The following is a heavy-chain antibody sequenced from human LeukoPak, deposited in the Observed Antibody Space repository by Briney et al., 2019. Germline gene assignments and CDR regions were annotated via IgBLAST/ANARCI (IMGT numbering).Heavy chain of an antibody. V-gene: IGHV3-21*01. J-gene: IGHJ4*02. D-gene: IGHD4-17*01. Sequence: GGSLRLSCAASGFTLSNYSMNWVRQAPGKGLEWVAFISSSSSYIFYVDSLKGRFTISRDNAKNSLYLQMNSLRADDTAVYYCARDLAYGDDGLWGQGTLVTVSS. CDR3: ARDLAYGDDGL. CDR2: ISSSSSYI. CDR1: GFTLSNYS.